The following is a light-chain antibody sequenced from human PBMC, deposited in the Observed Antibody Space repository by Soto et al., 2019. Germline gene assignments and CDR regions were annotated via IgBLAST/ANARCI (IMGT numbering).Light chain of an antibody. CDR2: GNS. V-gene: IGLV1-40*01. Sequence: QSVLTQPPAVSGAPGQRVTISCTGSSSNIGAGYDVHWYQQLPGTAPKLLIYGNSNRPSGVPDRFSGSKSGTSASLAITGLQSEYEADYYCLSYYSSLSGPVFGGGTKLTVL. CDR1: SSNIGAGYD. J-gene: IGLJ2*01. CDR3: LSYYSSLSGPV.